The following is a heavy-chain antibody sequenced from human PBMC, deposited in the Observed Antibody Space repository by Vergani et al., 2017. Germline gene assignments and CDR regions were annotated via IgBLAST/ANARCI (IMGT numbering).Heavy chain of an antibody. CDR3: AREDIVVVPAANTGGSWFAP. CDR1: GGSFSGYY. Sequence: QVQLQQWGAGLLKPSETLSLTCAVYGGSFSGYYWSWIRQPPGKGLEWIGEINHSGSTNYNPSLKSRVTISVDTSKNQFSLKLSSVTAADTAVYYCAREDIVVVPAANTGGSWFAPWGQGTLVTVSS. CDR2: INHSGST. V-gene: IGHV4-34*01. J-gene: IGHJ5*02. D-gene: IGHD2-2*01.